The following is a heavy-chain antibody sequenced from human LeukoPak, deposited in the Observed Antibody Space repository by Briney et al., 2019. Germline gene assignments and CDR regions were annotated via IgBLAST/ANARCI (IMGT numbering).Heavy chain of an antibody. D-gene: IGHD6-13*01. CDR2: IIPIFGTA. V-gene: IGHV1-69*06. CDR1: GGTFSSYA. Sequence: SVKVSCKASGGTFSSYAISWVRQAPGQGLEWMGGIIPIFGTANYAQKFQGRVTITADKSTSTAYMELSSLRSEDTAVYYCARESIAAASNFDYWGQGTLVTVSS. CDR3: ARESIAAASNFDY. J-gene: IGHJ4*02.